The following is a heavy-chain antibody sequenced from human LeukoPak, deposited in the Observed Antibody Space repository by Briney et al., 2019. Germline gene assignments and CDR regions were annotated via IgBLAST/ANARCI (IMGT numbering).Heavy chain of an antibody. Sequence: GASVKVSCKASGGTFSSYAISWVRQAPGQGLEWMGGIIPIFGTANYAQKFQGRVTITADKSTSTAYMELSSLRSEDTAVYYCARDLYYDFWSGYHNYFDYWGQGTLVTVSS. CDR3: ARDLYYDFWSGYHNYFDY. V-gene: IGHV1-69*06. CDR2: IIPIFGTA. D-gene: IGHD3-3*01. CDR1: GGTFSSYA. J-gene: IGHJ4*02.